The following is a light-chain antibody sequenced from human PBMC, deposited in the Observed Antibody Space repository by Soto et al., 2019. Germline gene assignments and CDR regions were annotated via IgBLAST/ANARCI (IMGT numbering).Light chain of an antibody. Sequence: IQLTQSPSSLSASVGDRVTIPCRASQGISSHLAWYQQKPGKAPKLLIYAASTLQSGVPSRFSGSGSGTDLTLTISSLQPEDFATYYCQQLNSYPSITFGQGTRLEIK. CDR2: AAS. CDR1: QGISSH. CDR3: QQLNSYPSIT. V-gene: IGKV1-9*01. J-gene: IGKJ5*01.